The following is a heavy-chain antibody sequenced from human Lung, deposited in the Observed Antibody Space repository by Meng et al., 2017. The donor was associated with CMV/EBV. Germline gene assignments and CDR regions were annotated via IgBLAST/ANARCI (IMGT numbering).Heavy chain of an antibody. J-gene: IGHJ4*02. CDR3: ARVLCDDSTCFNGLDF. CDR2: IKQDATEA. V-gene: IGHV3-7*01. D-gene: IGHD2-2*01. CDR1: GFTFGHYW. Sequence: GESXKISCVASGFTFGHYWMSWVRRSPARGLEWVANIKQDATEARYADSTKGRFTISRDNTRRAVSLEMNSLRVEDSAVYYCARVLCDDSTCFNGLDFWGQGTXVTVSS.